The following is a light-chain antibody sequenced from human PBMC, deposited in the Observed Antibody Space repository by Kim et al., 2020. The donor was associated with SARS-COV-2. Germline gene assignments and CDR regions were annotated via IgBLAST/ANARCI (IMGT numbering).Light chain of an antibody. CDR2: GAS. J-gene: IGKJ1*01. CDR1: QSVSSN. Sequence: VCAGDKATHSCRASQSVSSNLDWYKQKPGQAPRPPIDGASARATGLPARFSGSGSGTEFTLTISSLKSEEFAVYYCQQYNNWPPGFGEGSKVDI. V-gene: IGKV3-15*01. CDR3: QQYNNWPPG.